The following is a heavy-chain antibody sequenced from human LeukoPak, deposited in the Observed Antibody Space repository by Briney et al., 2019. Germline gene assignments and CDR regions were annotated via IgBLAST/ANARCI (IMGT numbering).Heavy chain of an antibody. D-gene: IGHD2-2*01. Sequence: PSETLSLTCAVSGYSINNGYQWAWIRQSPGRGLEWIGSIPHNGGAHYNPSLRSRVVISVDTSNNQFSLRLSSVTVADTAVYYCARDPRWLTPDCTSTSCYENYFDPWGRGTLVTVSS. V-gene: IGHV4-38-2*02. CDR1: GYSINNGYQ. J-gene: IGHJ5*02. CDR3: ARDPRWLTPDCTSTSCYENYFDP. CDR2: IPHNGGA.